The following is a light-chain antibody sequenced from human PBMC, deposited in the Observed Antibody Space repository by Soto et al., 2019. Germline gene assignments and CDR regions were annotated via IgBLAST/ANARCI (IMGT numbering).Light chain of an antibody. CDR1: SSDIGTYNL. CDR2: EVT. Sequence: QSVLTQPASVSGSPGQSITISCTGASSDIGTYNLVSWYQQHPAKAPKLMIYEVTKRPSGVSNRFSGSKSGNTASLTISGLLAEDEADYYCCSYAGSNTYVIFGGGTKLTVL. CDR3: CSYAGSNTYVI. J-gene: IGLJ2*01. V-gene: IGLV2-23*02.